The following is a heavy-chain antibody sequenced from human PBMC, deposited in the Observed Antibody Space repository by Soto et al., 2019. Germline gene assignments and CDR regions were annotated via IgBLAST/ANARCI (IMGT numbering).Heavy chain of an antibody. J-gene: IGHJ4*02. CDR2: IWYDGSNK. CDR3: ARDGYSSSWPLFDY. V-gene: IGHV3-33*01. CDR1: GFTFSSYG. Sequence: GGSLRLSCAASGFTFSSYGMHWVRQAPGKGLEWVAIIWYDGSNKYYADSVKGRFTISRDNSKNTLYLQMNSLRAEDTAVYYCARDGYSSSWPLFDYWGQGTLVTVSS. D-gene: IGHD6-13*01.